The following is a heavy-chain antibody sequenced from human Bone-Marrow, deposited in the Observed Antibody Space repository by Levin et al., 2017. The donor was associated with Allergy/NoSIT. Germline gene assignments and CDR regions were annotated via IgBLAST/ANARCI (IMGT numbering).Heavy chain of an antibody. CDR1: GFTFTDYG. CDR3: ARRLGDGVDY. D-gene: IGHD3-16*01. CDR2: IWFDGSDE. V-gene: IGHV3-33*01. Sequence: GGSLRLSCVVSGFTFTDYGMNWVRQAPGKGLEWVALIWFDGSDEYYADSVKGRFTISRDDSKNTLFLQMNSLRAEDTGLYYCARRLGDGVDYWGQGTLVTVSS. J-gene: IGHJ4*02.